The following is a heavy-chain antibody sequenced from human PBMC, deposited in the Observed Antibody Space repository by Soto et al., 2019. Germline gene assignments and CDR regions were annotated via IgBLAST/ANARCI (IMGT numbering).Heavy chain of an antibody. J-gene: IGHJ6*01. D-gene: IGHD6-13*01. CDR1: VLSVSSNF. CDR3: ARVLDEGVYQSAMEG. V-gene: IGHV3-53*01. CDR2: VYSGGRT. Sequence: GGSLRLSCASSVLSVSSNFMSWVRHSPGKGLEWVSVVYSGGRTSHADSVKGRFFISRDNSKNTLHLQMNRLRAEDTAVYYCARVLDEGVYQSAMEGWGQGTTVKVSS.